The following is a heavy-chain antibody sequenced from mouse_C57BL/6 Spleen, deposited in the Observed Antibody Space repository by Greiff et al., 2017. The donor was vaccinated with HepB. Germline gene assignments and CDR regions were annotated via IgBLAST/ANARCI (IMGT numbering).Heavy chain of an antibody. D-gene: IGHD3-1*01. V-gene: IGHV1-69*01. CDR2: IDPSDSYT. CDR1: GYTFTSYW. Sequence: VQLQQSGAELVMPGASVKLSCKASGYTFTSYWMHWVKQRPGQGLEWIGEIDPSDSYTNYNQKFKGKSTLTVDKSSSTAYMQLSSLTSEDSAVYYCARRRANSYFDYWGQGTTLTVSS. J-gene: IGHJ2*01. CDR3: ARRRANSYFDY.